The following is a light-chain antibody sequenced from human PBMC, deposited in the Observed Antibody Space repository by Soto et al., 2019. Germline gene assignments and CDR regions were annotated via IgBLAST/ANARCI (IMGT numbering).Light chain of an antibody. Sequence: DIQMTQSPSSLSASVGDRVTITCRASQSISTYINWYQQKPGKAPKLLIYATSSLQSGVPSRFSGSGSRTDFTLTISSLQPEDFATYYCQQSYNTPRTFGQGTKVEIK. CDR3: QQSYNTPRT. J-gene: IGKJ1*01. V-gene: IGKV1-39*01. CDR2: ATS. CDR1: QSISTY.